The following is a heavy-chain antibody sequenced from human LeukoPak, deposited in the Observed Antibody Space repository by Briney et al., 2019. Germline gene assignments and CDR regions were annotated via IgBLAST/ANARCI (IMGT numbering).Heavy chain of an antibody. CDR3: ARDGGVPLYGMDV. CDR2: ISYDGSNK. Sequence: GESLRLSCAASGFTFSSYAMHWVRQAPGKGLEWVAVISYDGSNKYYADSVKGRFTISRDNSKNTLYLQMNSLRAEDTAVYYCARDGGVPLYGMDVWGQGTTVTVSS. CDR1: GFTFSSYA. V-gene: IGHV3-30-3*01. D-gene: IGHD3-16*01. J-gene: IGHJ6*02.